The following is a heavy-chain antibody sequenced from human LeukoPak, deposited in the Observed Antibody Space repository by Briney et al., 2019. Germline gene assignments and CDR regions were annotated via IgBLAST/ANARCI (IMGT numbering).Heavy chain of an antibody. J-gene: IGHJ6*04. CDR2: IYHSGST. CDR3: ARVARLGSGCYHLYGMDV. V-gene: IGHV4-4*02. Sequence: SGTLSLTCAVSGGSISSSNWWSWVRQPPGKGLEWIGEIYHSGSTNYNPSLKSRVTISVDKSKNQFSLKLSSVTAADTAVYYCARVARLGSGCYHLYGMDVWGKGTTVTVSS. D-gene: IGHD3-10*01. CDR1: GGSISSSNW.